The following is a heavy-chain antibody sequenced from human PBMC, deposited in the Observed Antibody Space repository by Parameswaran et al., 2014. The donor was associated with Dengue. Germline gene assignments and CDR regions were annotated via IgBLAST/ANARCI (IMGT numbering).Heavy chain of an antibody. D-gene: IGHD3-3*01. Sequence: SWVRQAPGQGLEWMGWISAYNGNTNYAQKLQGRVTMTTDTSTSTAYMELRSLRSDDTAVYYCARLGGYDFWSGKKYYFDYWGQGTQVTVSS. CDR3: ARLGGYDFWSGKKYYFDY. CDR2: ISAYNGNT. J-gene: IGHJ4*02. V-gene: IGHV1-18*01.